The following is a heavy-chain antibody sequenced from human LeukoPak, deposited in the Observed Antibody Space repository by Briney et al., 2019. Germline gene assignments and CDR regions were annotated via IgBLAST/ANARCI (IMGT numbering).Heavy chain of an antibody. V-gene: IGHV4-34*01. J-gene: IGHJ5*02. CDR1: GGSFSGYY. D-gene: IGHD2-2*01. CDR2: INHSGST. Sequence: ETLSLTCAVYGGSFSGYYWSWIRQPPGKGLEWIGEINHSGSTNYNPSLKSRVTISVDTSKNQFSLKLSSVTAADTAVYYCARAVIVVVPAAPTYWFDPWGQGTLVTVSS. CDR3: ARAVIVVVPAAPTYWFDP.